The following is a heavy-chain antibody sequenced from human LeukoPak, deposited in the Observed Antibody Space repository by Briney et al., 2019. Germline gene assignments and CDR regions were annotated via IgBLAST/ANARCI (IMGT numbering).Heavy chain of an antibody. Sequence: PGGSLRLSSAASGFTFSSYGMHWVRQAPGKGLEWVAVISYDGSNKYYADSVKGRFTISRDNSKNTLYLQMNSLRAEDTAVYYCAKDRSGSHDYWGQGTLVTVSS. CDR3: AKDRSGSHDY. J-gene: IGHJ4*02. D-gene: IGHD1-26*01. V-gene: IGHV3-30*18. CDR1: GFTFSSYG. CDR2: ISYDGSNK.